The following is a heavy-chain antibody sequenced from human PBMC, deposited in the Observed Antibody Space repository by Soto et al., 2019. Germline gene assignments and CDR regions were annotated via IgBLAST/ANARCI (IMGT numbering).Heavy chain of an antibody. CDR2: IYYSGSI. J-gene: IGHJ6*02. CDR1: GGSISSSSYY. V-gene: IGHV4-39*01. CDR3: ARQVVAAGYGMDV. Sequence: PSETLSLTCTVSGGSISSSSYYWGWIRQPPGKGLEWIGSIYYSGSIYYNPSLKSRVTISVDTSKNQFSLKLSSVTAADTAVYYCARQVVAAGYGMDVWGQGTTVTVSS. D-gene: IGHD3-22*01.